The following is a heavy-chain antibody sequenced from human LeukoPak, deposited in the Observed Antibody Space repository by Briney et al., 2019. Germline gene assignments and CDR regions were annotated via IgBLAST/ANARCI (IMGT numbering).Heavy chain of an antibody. D-gene: IGHD2-2*01. CDR1: GYTFTGYY. J-gene: IGHJ5*02. CDR2: INPNSGGT. V-gene: IGHV1-2*02. Sequence: ASVKVSCKASGYTFTGYYMHWVRQAPGQGLEWMGWINPNSGGTNYALKFQGRVTMTRDMSISTAYMELSRLRSDDTAVYYCARGGRIVVVPAAARTGGWFDPWGQGTLVTVSS. CDR3: ARGGRIVVVPAAARTGGWFDP.